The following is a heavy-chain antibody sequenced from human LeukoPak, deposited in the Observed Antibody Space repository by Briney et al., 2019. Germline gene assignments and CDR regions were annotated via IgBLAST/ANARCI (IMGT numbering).Heavy chain of an antibody. D-gene: IGHD6-6*01. CDR1: GFTFSSYW. Sequence: GGSLRLSCAASGFTFSSYWMSWVRQAPGKGLEWVANIKQDRSEKYYVDSVKGRFTISRDNAKNSLYLQMNSLRAEDTAVYYCASYRLGSIATGGNWFDPWGQGTLVTVSS. CDR2: IKQDRSEK. V-gene: IGHV3-7*01. J-gene: IGHJ5*02. CDR3: ASYRLGSIATGGNWFDP.